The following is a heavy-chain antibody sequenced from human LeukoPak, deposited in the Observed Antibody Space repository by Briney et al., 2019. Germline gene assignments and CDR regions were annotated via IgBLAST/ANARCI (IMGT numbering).Heavy chain of an antibody. D-gene: IGHD7-27*01. Sequence: PSETLSLTCTVSGGSISSYYWSWIRQSPEKGLEWIGYIYYTGSTTYNPSLKSRVTISADTSKNQFSLKLSSVTAADTAVYYCASRKLGNDYWGQGTLVTVSS. CDR3: ASRKLGNDY. CDR1: GGSISSYY. CDR2: IYYTGST. V-gene: IGHV4-59*01. J-gene: IGHJ4*02.